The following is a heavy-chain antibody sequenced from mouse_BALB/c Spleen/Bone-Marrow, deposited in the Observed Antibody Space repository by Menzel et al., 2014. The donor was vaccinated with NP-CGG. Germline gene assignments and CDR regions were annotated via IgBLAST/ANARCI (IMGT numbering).Heavy chain of an antibody. CDR2: IDPENGDT. D-gene: IGHD1-1*01. Sequence: VQLQQSGAELVRSGASVKLSCTAYGFNIKDYYMHWVKQRPEQGLEWIGWIDPENGDTEYAPKFQGKATMTADTSSNTAYLQLSSLTSEDTAVYYCNGITTVVARTDVWGAGTTVTVSS. CDR1: GFNIKDYY. CDR3: NGITTVVARTDV. V-gene: IGHV14-4*02. J-gene: IGHJ1*01.